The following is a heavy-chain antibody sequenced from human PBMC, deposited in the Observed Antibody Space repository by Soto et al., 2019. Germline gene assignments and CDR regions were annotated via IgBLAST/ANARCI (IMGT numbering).Heavy chain of an antibody. D-gene: IGHD3-22*01. CDR3: AREEYYDSSAGYYGMDG. J-gene: IGHJ6*02. CDR1: GGSISSGGYY. Sequence: SATLSLTFTVSGGSISSGGYYWSWSRQHPGKGLEWIGYIYYSGSTYYNPSLKSRVTISVDTSKNQFSLKLRAVTAADTAVGYCAREEYYDSSAGYYGMDGWGQGTTVT. V-gene: IGHV4-31*03. CDR2: IYYSGST.